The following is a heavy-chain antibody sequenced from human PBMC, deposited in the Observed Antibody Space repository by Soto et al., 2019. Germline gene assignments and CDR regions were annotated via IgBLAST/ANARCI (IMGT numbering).Heavy chain of an antibody. CDR1: GGSFSGYY. CDR2: INHSGST. CDR3: ARTSAARLSYYFDY. J-gene: IGHJ4*02. V-gene: IGHV4-34*01. Sequence: SETLSLTCAVYGGSFSGYYWSWIRQPPGKGLEWIGEINHSGSTNYNPSLKSRVTISVDTSKNQFSLKLSSVTAADTAVYYCARTSAARLSYYFDYWGQATLVTVSS. D-gene: IGHD6-6*01.